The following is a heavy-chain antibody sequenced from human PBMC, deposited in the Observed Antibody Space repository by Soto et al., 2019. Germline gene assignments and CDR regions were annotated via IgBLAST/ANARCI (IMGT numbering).Heavy chain of an antibody. Sequence: QVQLVESGGGVVQPGRSLRLSCAASGFTFSSYGMHWVRQAPGKGLEWVAVIWYDGSNKYYADSVKGRFTISRDNSKNPLYLQMNSLIAEDTAVYYCARTNGDPETGWFDHWGQGTLVTVSS. V-gene: IGHV3-33*01. CDR1: GFTFSSYG. CDR3: ARTNGDPETGWFDH. CDR2: IWYDGSNK. D-gene: IGHD4-17*01. J-gene: IGHJ5*02.